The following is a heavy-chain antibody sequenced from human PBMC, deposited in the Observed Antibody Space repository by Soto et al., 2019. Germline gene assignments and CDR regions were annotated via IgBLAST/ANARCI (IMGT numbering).Heavy chain of an antibody. CDR2: IDTSGST. V-gene: IGHV4-4*07. CDR3: ARGGQDFWSGPFDY. CDR1: GGSISNYY. Sequence: SETLSLTCTVSGGSISNYYCNWIRQPAGKGLEWIGRIDTSGSTNYNPSLKSRVTMSVDTSKQEFSLKLSSVTAADTALYYCARGGQDFWSGPFDYWGRGAMVTVYS. J-gene: IGHJ4*02. D-gene: IGHD3-3*01.